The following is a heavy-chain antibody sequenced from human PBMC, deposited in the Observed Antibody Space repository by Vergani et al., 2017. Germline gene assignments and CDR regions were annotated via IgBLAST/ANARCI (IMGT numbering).Heavy chain of an antibody. J-gene: IGHJ4*02. CDR2: INPNSGGT. CDR3: ARGPQVVPAAMGVDFDY. D-gene: IGHD2-2*01. CDR1: GYTFTGYY. Sequence: QVQLVQSGAEVKKPGASVKVSCKASGYTFTGYYMHWVRQAPGQGLEWMGWINPNSGGTKYAQKFQGRVTMTRDTSISTAYIELSRLRSDDTAVYYCARGPQVVPAAMGVDFDYWGQGTLVTVSS. V-gene: IGHV1-2*02.